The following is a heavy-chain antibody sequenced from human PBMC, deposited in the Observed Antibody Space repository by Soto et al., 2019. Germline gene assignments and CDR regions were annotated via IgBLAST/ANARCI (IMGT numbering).Heavy chain of an antibody. CDR3: GRDDYGIFPY. CDR2: MNPNSGGT. CDR1: GYTFTSYD. J-gene: IGHJ4*02. Sequence: ASVKVSCKASGYTFTSYDINWVRQATGQGLEWMGWMNPNSGGTVSAQKFQGRLTMTRDTSISTVYMDLSGLTSDDTALYYCGRDDYGIFPYWGQGSLVTVSS. D-gene: IGHD3-10*01. V-gene: IGHV1-8*01.